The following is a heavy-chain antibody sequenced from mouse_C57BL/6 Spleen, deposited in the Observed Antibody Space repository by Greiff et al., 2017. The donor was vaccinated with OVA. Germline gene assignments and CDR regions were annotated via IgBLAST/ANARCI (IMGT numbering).Heavy chain of an antibody. CDR1: GYSITSDY. Sequence: DVKLQESGPGLAKPSQTLSLTCSVTGYSITSDYWNWIRKFPGNKLEYMGYISYSGSTYYNPSLKSRISITRDTSKNQYYLQMNSVTTEDTATYYCARFYYYGSSYVGGYLDYWGQGTTLTVSS. J-gene: IGHJ2*01. D-gene: IGHD1-1*01. CDR2: ISYSGST. CDR3: ARFYYYGSSYVGGYLDY. V-gene: IGHV3-8*01.